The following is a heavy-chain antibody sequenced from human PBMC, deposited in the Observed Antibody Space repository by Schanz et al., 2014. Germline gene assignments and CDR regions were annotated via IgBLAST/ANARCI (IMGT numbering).Heavy chain of an antibody. CDR2: IYYSGST. D-gene: IGHD3-10*01. J-gene: IGHJ6*02. Sequence: QVQLQESGPGLVKPSETLSLTCSVSGGSIRTYFWAWIRQPPGKGLEWIGFIYYSGSTNYNPSLKCRVTISVDMPKNQFARTLTSVTAADTGVYYCARTFYFASGTYHTPNYYYGLDVWGQGTTVTVSS. V-gene: IGHV4-59*08. CDR1: GGSIRTYF. CDR3: ARTFYFASGTYHTPNYYYGLDV.